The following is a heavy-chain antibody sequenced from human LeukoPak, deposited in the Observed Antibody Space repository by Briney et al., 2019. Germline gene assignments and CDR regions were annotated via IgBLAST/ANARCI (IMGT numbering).Heavy chain of an antibody. V-gene: IGHV4-59*08. CDR3: ARLREGTMIVTGYYYGYYFDY. D-gene: IGHD3-22*01. CDR2: IYYSGST. Sequence: SETLSLTCTVSGGSISSYYWSWIRQPPGKGLEWIGYIYYSGSTYYNPSLKSRVTISVDTSKNQFSLKPSSVTAADTAVYYCARLREGTMIVTGYYYGYYFDYWGQGTLVTVSS. J-gene: IGHJ4*02. CDR1: GGSISSYY.